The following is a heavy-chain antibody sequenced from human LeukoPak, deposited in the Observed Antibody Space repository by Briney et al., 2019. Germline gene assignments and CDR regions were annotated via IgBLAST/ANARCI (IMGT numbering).Heavy chain of an antibody. CDR3: AMGPYYYDSSGYYY. J-gene: IGHJ4*02. CDR2: INSDGSST. Sequence: SLRLYCGDSGFAVSSYWVHWVGQGTGKGLVWVSRINSDGSSTSYADSVKGRFTISRDNAKNTLYLQMNSLRAEDTAVYYCAMGPYYYDSSGYYYWGQGTLVTVSS. CDR1: GFAVSSYW. D-gene: IGHD3-22*01. V-gene: IGHV3-74*01.